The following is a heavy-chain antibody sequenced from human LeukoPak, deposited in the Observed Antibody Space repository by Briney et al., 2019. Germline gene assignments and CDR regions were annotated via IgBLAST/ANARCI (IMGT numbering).Heavy chain of an antibody. CDR2: ISGSSIYI. CDR1: GFTVSTYS. J-gene: IGHJ4*02. Sequence: PGGSLRLSCAASGFTVSTYSMNWVRQAPGKGLEWVSSISGSSIYIYYADSVKGRFTISRDNAKNSLYLQMNSLRAEDTAVYYCARDPPYYDSSGYYYDYWGQGTLVTVSS. D-gene: IGHD3-22*01. V-gene: IGHV3-21*01. CDR3: ARDPPYYDSSGYYYDY.